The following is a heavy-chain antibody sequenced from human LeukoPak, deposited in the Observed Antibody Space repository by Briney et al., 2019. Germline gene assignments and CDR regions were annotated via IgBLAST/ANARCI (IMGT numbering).Heavy chain of an antibody. CDR3: AKDRSSAHDGMDV. CDR2: ISWNSGSI. D-gene: IGHD6-6*01. CDR1: GLTFSSYG. V-gene: IGHV3-9*01. J-gene: IGHJ6*02. Sequence: PGGSLRLSCAASGLTFSSYGMHWVRQAPGKGLEWVSGISWNSGSIGYADSVKGRFTISRDNAKNSLYLQMNSLRAEDTALYYCAKDRSSAHDGMDVWGQGTTVTVSS.